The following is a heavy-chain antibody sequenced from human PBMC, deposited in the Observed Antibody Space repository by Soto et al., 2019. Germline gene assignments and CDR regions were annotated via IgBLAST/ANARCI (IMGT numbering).Heavy chain of an antibody. CDR3: ARSVAVPGAHIDY. V-gene: IGHV4-59*01. Sequence: SETLSLTCSVSCGSISGSYWSWIRQSPGKGLEWPGYVYYTGSTNYSPSLRSRVSISVDTSKNEFSLRLSSVTAADTAVYFCARSVAVPGAHIDYWGQGTQVTVSS. CDR1: CGSISGSY. CDR2: VYYTGST. D-gene: IGHD6-19*01. J-gene: IGHJ4*02.